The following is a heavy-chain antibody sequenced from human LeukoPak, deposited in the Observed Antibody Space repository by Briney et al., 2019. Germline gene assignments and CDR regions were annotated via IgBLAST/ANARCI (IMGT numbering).Heavy chain of an antibody. D-gene: IGHD3-10*01. J-gene: IGHJ6*02. CDR3: ASDRLLWFGEFINYGMDV. CDR2: IDSNGGGT. Sequence: PGGSLRLSCAASGFTFSRHAMHWVRQAPGKGLEYVSTIDSNGGGTYYADSVKGRFTISRDNSKNMLYLQMNSLRAEDTAVYYCASDRLLWFGEFINYGMDVWGQGTTVTVSS. CDR1: GFTFSRHA. V-gene: IGHV3-64*02.